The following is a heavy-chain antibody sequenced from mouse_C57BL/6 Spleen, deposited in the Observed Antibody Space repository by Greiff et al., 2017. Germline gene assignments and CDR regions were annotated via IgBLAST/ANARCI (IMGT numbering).Heavy chain of an antibody. CDR3: TSRYDSSSYYFDY. Sequence: QVQLKQSGAELVRPGASVTLSCKASGYTFTDYEMHWVKQTPVHGLAWIGAIDPETGGTAYNQKFKGKAILTEEKSSSTAFMELRSQTSDDSAVYYCTSRYDSSSYYFDYGGQGTTLTVSS. D-gene: IGHD1-1*01. CDR1: GYTFTDYE. J-gene: IGHJ2*01. V-gene: IGHV1-15*01. CDR2: IDPETGGT.